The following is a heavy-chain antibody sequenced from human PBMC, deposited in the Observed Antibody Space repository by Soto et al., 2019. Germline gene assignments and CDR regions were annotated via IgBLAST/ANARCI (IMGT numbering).Heavy chain of an antibody. Sequence: KLGGSLRLSCAASGFTFSSYSMNWVRQAPGKGLEWVSSISSSSSYIYYADSVKGRFTISRDNAKNSLYLQMNSLRAEDTAVYYCARDPVYSRFNDAFDIWGQGTMVTVSS. V-gene: IGHV3-21*01. CDR3: ARDPVYSRFNDAFDI. CDR2: ISSSSSYI. CDR1: GFTFSSYS. D-gene: IGHD6-13*01. J-gene: IGHJ3*02.